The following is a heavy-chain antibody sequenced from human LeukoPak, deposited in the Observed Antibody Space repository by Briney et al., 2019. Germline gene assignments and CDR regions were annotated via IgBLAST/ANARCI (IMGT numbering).Heavy chain of an antibody. CDR2: IKQDGSEK. D-gene: IGHD1-1*01. V-gene: IGHV3-7*01. CDR1: GFTFNNYW. J-gene: IGHJ3*02. CDR3: ARHRGTAETFDI. Sequence: PGGALRLSCAASGFTFNNYWMTWVRQAPGKGLEWVASIKQDGSEKYFVDSVKGRFTISRDNAKNSLYLQMSSLAAEDTAVYYCARHRGTAETFDIWGQGTLVTVSS.